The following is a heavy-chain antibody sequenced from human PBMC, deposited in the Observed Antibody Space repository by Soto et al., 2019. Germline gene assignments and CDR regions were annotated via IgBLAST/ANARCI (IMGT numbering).Heavy chain of an antibody. D-gene: IGHD6-19*01. CDR1: GGTFSSYA. CDR3: ASRGMTSGWPPDY. CDR2: IIPIFGTA. J-gene: IGHJ4*02. V-gene: IGHV1-69*06. Sequence: GASVKVSCKASGGTFSSYAISWVRQAPGQGLEWMGGIIPIFGTANYAQKFQGRVTITADKSTSTAYMELSSLRSEDTAVYYCASRGMTSGWPPDYWGQGTLVTVSS.